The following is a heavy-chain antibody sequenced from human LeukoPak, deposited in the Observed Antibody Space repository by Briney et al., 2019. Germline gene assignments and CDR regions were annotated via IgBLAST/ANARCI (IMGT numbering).Heavy chain of an antibody. Sequence: SETLSLTCGVSGGSISSSNWWSWVRQAPGKGLEWIGEVWHTGNTNYNPSLKSRVTMSVDKSRNQFSLRLSSVTAADTAVYYCAKDKAMVRGVSCFDYWGQGTLVTVSS. CDR2: VWHTGNT. V-gene: IGHV4-4*02. CDR1: GGSISSSNW. CDR3: AKDKAMVRGVSCFDY. D-gene: IGHD3-10*01. J-gene: IGHJ4*02.